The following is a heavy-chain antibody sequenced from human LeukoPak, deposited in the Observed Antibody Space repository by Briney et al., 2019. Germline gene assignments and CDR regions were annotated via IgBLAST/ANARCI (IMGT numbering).Heavy chain of an antibody. Sequence: PGGSLRLSCAASGFIFSRYGMSWVRQAPGKGLEWVSAISGSGGTTYYADSVKGRFTISRDNSKNTLYLQITSLRAEDTGVYYCAKAIFAVVTLYYFDYWGQGTLLTVSS. V-gene: IGHV3-23*01. CDR2: ISGSGGTT. D-gene: IGHD3-3*02. CDR3: AKAIFAVVTLYYFDY. J-gene: IGHJ4*02. CDR1: GFIFSRYG.